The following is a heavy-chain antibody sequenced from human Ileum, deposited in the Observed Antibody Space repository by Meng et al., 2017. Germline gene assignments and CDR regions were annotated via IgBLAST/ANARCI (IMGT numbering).Heavy chain of an antibody. J-gene: IGHJ4*02. CDR1: VDIASLNSAA. CDR3: TRGGVIYYHFDY. Sequence: HAHPLLSCPGLGDPSHTHPPTCAIAVDIASLNSAAWNGIRQSPSGGLEWRGSTYYSAKWFHESAVSVKSRITINPDTSENHLSLQLNSVTPEDASVYYCTRGGVIYYHFDYWGQGTLVTVSS. V-gene: IGHV6-1*01. D-gene: IGHD1-26*01. CDR2: TYYSAKWFH.